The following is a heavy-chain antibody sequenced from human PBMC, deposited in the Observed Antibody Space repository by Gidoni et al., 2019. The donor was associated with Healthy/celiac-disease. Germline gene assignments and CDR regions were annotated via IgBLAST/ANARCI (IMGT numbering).Heavy chain of an antibody. D-gene: IGHD6-19*01. CDR1: GSTFSSYG. CDR2: ILYDGSNK. J-gene: IGHJ4*02. Sequence: QVQLVASGVGVVQPGRSLRLSCDASGSTFSSYGMHWVRQAPGNGLEWVAVILYDGSNKYYADSVKGLFTISRDNSKNTLYLQLNSLRAEDTAVYYCARAPPQGGGAVAGFLDYWGQGTLVTVSS. V-gene: IGHV3-33*01. CDR3: ARAPPQGGGAVAGFLDY.